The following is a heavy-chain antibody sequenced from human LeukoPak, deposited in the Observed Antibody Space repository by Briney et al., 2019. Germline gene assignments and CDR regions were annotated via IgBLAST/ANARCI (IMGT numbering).Heavy chain of an antibody. J-gene: IGHJ4*02. CDR3: ARVAYAVAVV. V-gene: IGHV6-1*01. CDR1: GDSVSSNIAA. D-gene: IGHD2-2*01. CDR2: TYYRSKWKN. Sequence: SQTLSLTCALSGDSVSSNIAAWSWVRQSPSRGLEWLGRTYYRSKWKNDYAESVKSRINISPDTSKNQFSLQLNSVTPEDTAVYYCARVAYAVAVVWGQGTPVTVSS.